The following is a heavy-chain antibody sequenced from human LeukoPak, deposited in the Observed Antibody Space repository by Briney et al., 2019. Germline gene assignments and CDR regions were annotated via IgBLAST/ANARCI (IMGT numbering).Heavy chain of an antibody. V-gene: IGHV3-7*01. Sequence: GGSLRLSCAASGFTFSSYWMTWVRQAPGKGLEWVANIKRDGSEKHYVDSVKGRFTISRDDAKNTLYLQLNSLRAEDTAVYFCARGGSDTAMAHDYWGQGTLVTVSS. CDR1: GFTFSSYW. CDR2: IKRDGSEK. D-gene: IGHD5-18*01. J-gene: IGHJ4*02. CDR3: ARGGSDTAMAHDY.